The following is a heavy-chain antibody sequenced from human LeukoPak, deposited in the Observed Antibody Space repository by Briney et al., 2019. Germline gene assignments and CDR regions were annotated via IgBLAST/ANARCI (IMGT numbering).Heavy chain of an antibody. CDR2: ISSSSTYT. CDR1: GFTFSSYE. J-gene: IGHJ4*02. Sequence: PGGSLRLSCAASGFTFSSYEMNWVRQAPGKGLEWISYISSSSTYTNYADSVKGRFTISRDNAKNSLYLQMDSLRAEDTAVYYCAGAMVRGLIIPFDYWGQGTLVTVSS. CDR3: AGAMVRGLIIPFDY. V-gene: IGHV3-48*03. D-gene: IGHD3-10*01.